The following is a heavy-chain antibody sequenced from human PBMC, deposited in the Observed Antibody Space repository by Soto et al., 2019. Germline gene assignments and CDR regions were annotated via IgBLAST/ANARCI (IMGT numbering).Heavy chain of an antibody. CDR3: ATTPREYCSSGSCYPYYYYYYMDV. CDR1: GGTFSSYT. J-gene: IGHJ6*03. CDR2: IIPILGIA. V-gene: IGHV1-69*02. Sequence: QVQLVQSGAEVKKPGSSVKVSCKASGGTFSSYTISWVRQAPGQGLEWMGRIIPILGIANYAQQFQGRVTITADKSTSTAYMELSSLRSEDTAVYYCATTPREYCSSGSCYPYYYYYYMDVWGKGTTVTVSS. D-gene: IGHD2-15*01.